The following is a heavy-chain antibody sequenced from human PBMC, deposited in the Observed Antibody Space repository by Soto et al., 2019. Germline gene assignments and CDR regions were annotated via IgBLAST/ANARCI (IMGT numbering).Heavy chain of an antibody. J-gene: IGHJ3*02. CDR1: GFSLSTSGVG. V-gene: IGHV2-5*02. D-gene: IGHD4-17*01. Sequence: QITLKESGPPLVKPTQTLTLTCTFSGFSLSTSGVGVGWIRQPPGKALEWLALIYWDDDKRYSPSLKSRLTIPQDTPKNQVVLKKTHMDPVDTATYYCAHSYGDKRAFDIWGQGTMVTVSS. CDR2: IYWDDDK. CDR3: AHSYGDKRAFDI.